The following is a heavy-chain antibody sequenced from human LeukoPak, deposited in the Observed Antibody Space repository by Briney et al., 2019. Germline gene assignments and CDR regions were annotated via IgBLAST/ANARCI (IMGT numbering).Heavy chain of an antibody. J-gene: IGHJ4*02. Sequence: SETLSLTCTVSVGSISTYYWSWIRQPPGKGLEWIGYIYYSGSTNYNPSLKSRVTISLDTSKNQFSLKLNSVTAADTAMYYCARSFSPNYYDLLDYWGQGTLVTVSS. CDR1: VGSISTYY. CDR3: ARSFSPNYYDLLDY. D-gene: IGHD3-22*01. CDR2: IYYSGST. V-gene: IGHV4-59*01.